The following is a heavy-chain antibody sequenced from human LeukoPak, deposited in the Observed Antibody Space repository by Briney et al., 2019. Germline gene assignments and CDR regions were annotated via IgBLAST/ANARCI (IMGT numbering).Heavy chain of an antibody. CDR3: ARGEDIVGAIFDY. Sequence: SETLSLTCTVSGGXISSYYWSWIRQPPGKGQEWIGYIYYSGSTNYNPSLKSRVTISVDTSKNQFSLKLSSVTAADTAVYYCARGEDIVGAIFDYWGQGTLVTVSS. V-gene: IGHV4-59*01. J-gene: IGHJ4*02. CDR1: GGXISSYY. CDR2: IYYSGST. D-gene: IGHD1-26*01.